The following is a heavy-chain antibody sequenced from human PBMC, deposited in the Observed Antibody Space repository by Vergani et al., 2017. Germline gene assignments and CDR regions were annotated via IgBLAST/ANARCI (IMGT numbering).Heavy chain of an antibody. CDR1: GFTFSSYS. Sequence: EVQLVESGGGLVQPGGSLRLSCAASGFTFSSYSMNWVRQAPGKGLEWVSYISSSSSTIYYADSVKGRFTISRDNAKNSLYLQMNSLRAEDTAVYYCAXGGYGSGPGDGMDVWGQGTTVTVSS. D-gene: IGHD3-10*01. J-gene: IGHJ6*02. V-gene: IGHV3-48*01. CDR2: ISSSSSTI. CDR3: AXGGYGSGPGDGMDV.